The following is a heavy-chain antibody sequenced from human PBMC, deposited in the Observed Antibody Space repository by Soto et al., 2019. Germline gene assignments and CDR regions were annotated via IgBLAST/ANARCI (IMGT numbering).Heavy chain of an antibody. V-gene: IGHV3-23*01. CDR1: GFTFSSYA. J-gene: IGHJ4*02. Sequence: GESLKISCAASGFTFSSYAMSWVRQAPGKGLEWVSAISGSGGSTYYADSVKGRFTISRDNSKNTLYLQMNSLRAEDTAVYYCAKDRGWNYSFDYWGQGTLVTVSS. CDR3: AKDRGWNYSFDY. D-gene: IGHD1-7*01. CDR2: ISGSGGST.